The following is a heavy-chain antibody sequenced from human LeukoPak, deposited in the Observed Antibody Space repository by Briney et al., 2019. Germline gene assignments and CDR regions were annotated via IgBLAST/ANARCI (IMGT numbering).Heavy chain of an antibody. J-gene: IGHJ4*02. D-gene: IGHD3-16*02. CDR1: GFTFSGSA. V-gene: IGHV3-73*01. CDR3: TRLSCDYVWGSYRL. CDR2: IRSKANSYAT. Sequence: GGSLRLSCAASGFTFSGSAMHWVRQASGKGLEWVGRIRSKANSYATAYAASVKGRFTISRDDSKNTAYLQMNSLRTEDTAVYYCTRLSCDYVWGSYRLWGQGTLVTVSS.